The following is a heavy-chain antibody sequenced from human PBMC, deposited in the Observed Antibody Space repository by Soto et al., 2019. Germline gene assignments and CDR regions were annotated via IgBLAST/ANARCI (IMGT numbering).Heavy chain of an antibody. CDR1: GGSFSGYY. CDR2: INHSGST. V-gene: IGHV4-34*01. J-gene: IGHJ4*02. CDR3: ARGRDIVVVPAAILHAYFDY. D-gene: IGHD2-2*02. Sequence: SETLSLTCAVYGGSFSGYYWSWIRQPPGKGLEWIGEINHSGSTNYNPSLKSRVTISVDTSKNQFSLKLSSVTAADTAVYYCARGRDIVVVPAAILHAYFDYWGQGTLVTVSS.